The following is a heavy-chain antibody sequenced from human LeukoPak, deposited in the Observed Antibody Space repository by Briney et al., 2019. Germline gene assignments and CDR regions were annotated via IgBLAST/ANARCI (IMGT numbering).Heavy chain of an antibody. CDR3: ASSVVVVAARGAWFDP. J-gene: IGHJ5*02. CDR1: GFTFSRYW. CDR2: INSDGSGT. D-gene: IGHD2-15*01. Sequence: PGGSLRLSCAASGFTFSRYWMHWVRQAPGKGLVWVSRINSDGSGTSYADSVKGRFTISRDNAKNTLYLQMNSLRAEDTAVYYCASSVVVVAARGAWFDPGGQGTRVTVSS. V-gene: IGHV3-74*01.